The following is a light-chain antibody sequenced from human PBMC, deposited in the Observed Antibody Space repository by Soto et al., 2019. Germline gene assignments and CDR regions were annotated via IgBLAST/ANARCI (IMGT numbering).Light chain of an antibody. Sequence: EIVLTQSPGTLSLSPGERATLACRASQSVSSDYLAWYQQKPGQAPRLLLYGASNRATAIPDRFSGSGSGTDFTLTISRLEPADFAVYSWQQYGSSPYTFGQGTKLEI. V-gene: IGKV3-20*01. CDR2: GAS. J-gene: IGKJ2*01. CDR1: QSVSSDY. CDR3: QQYGSSPYT.